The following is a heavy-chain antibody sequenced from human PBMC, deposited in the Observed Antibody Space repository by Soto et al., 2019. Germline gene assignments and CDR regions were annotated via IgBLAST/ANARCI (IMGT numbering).Heavy chain of an antibody. CDR1: GGSISSSNYY. J-gene: IGHJ4*02. Sequence: PSETLSLTCTVSGGSISSSNYYWGWIRQPPGKGLEWIGSIYYTGITYYNPSLESRVTISVDTSKNQFSLQLSSVTAADTAVYYCARRAYAGYPDYWGQGTLVTVSS. V-gene: IGHV4-39*01. CDR3: ARRAYAGYPDY. D-gene: IGHD2-8*01. CDR2: IYYTGIT.